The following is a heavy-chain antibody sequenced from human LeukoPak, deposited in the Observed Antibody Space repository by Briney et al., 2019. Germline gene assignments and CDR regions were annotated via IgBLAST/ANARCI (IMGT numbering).Heavy chain of an antibody. CDR3: AKELDSSAEYYFDY. J-gene: IGHJ4*02. D-gene: IGHD3-22*01. CDR1: GFTFSIYG. V-gene: IGHV3-23*01. Sequence: GGSLRLSCAASGFTFSIYGTGWVRQAPGKGLEWVSAIRGSGGSTYYADSVKGRFTISRDNSKNTLYLQMNSLRAEDTAVYYCAKELDSSAEYYFDYWGQGTLVTVSS. CDR2: IRGSGGST.